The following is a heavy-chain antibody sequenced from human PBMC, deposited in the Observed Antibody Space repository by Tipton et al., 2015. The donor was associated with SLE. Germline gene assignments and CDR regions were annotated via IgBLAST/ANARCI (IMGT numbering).Heavy chain of an antibody. V-gene: IGHV4-39*01. CDR1: GGSFNRSSHY. D-gene: IGHD2-8*01. CDR3: ARHDTNYGRNWFDP. J-gene: IGHJ5*02. Sequence: TLSLTCTVSGGSFNRSSHYWGWIRQAPGPGLEWSATIHHTGRPYYTPSLKRRVTTSLDMSKSQFSLRLTSVTAADTAVYYCARHDTNYGRNWFDPWGQGTLVTVSS. CDR2: IHHTGRP.